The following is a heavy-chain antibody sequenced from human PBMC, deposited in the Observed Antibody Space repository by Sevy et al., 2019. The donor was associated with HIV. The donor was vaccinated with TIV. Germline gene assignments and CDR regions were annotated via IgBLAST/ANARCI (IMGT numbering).Heavy chain of an antibody. CDR3: ARDRRHYGSGKYYDLPDY. D-gene: IGHD3-10*01. J-gene: IGHJ4*02. CDR2: INPSSGGT. CDR1: GYTFTGFY. Sequence: ASVKVSCKASGYTFTGFYIHWVRHVPGQGLEWMGWINPSSGGTKYAQKFHDRVTMTRDTSITTANMELRRLRSDDTDIDYCARDRRHYGSGKYYDLPDYWGQGTLVTVSS. V-gene: IGHV1-2*02.